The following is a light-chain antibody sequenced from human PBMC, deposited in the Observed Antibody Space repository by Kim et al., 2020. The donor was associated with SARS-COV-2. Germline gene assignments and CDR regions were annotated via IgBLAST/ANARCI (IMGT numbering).Light chain of an antibody. J-gene: IGKJ4*01. CDR1: PNIDNF. V-gene: IGKV1D-12*01. CDR2: AAS. CDR3: QQADNFPPT. Sequence: ASVGDRVTITCRARPNIDNFLAWYQQKPGSAPKLLIYAASTLHTGVPSRFSGSGSGTDFTLTISSLQPEDFATYYCQQADNFPPTFGGGTKVDVK.